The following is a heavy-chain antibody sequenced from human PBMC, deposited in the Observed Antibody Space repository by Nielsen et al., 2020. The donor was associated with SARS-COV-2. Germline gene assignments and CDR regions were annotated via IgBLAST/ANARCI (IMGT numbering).Heavy chain of an antibody. D-gene: IGHD2-8*01. V-gene: IGHV3-7*01. CDR3: AKDPRVYRYWFDP. J-gene: IGHJ5*02. CDR2: INNDGSEQ. CDR1: GFTFSSHW. Sequence: GESLKISCAASGFTFSSHWMSWVRQAPGKGLEWLSNINNDGSEQYYVDSVKGRFTMSRDNAKNLLYLQMNSLRDDDTAVYYCAKDPRVYRYWFDPWGEGSLVTVSS.